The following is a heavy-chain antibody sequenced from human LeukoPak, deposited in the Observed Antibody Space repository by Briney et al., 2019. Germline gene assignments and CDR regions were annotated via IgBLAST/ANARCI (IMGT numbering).Heavy chain of an antibody. J-gene: IGHJ4*02. CDR2: IWNDGSET. Sequence: GRSLRLSCAASGFIFSNYGMHWVRQAPGKRLEWVSVIWNDGSETFHADSVKGRFRIARDNSKNTLYLQMNSLRAEDTAVYFCARDMGRAWYGPPDYWGQGTLVTVSS. D-gene: IGHD6-13*01. CDR3: ARDMGRAWYGPPDY. CDR1: GFIFSNYG. V-gene: IGHV3-33*01.